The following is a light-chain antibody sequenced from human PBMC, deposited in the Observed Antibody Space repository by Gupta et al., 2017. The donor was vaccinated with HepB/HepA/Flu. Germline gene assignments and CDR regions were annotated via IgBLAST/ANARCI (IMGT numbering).Light chain of an antibody. CDR1: QSLVHSDGNNY. Sequence: DIVITQTPLSSPVTLGQPAYISCRSSQSLVHSDGNNYLSWLQQRPGQPPRLLIYKSSNMCLGVTGRFSGCGESKDFTLKSSMGEDEDGGVYYTTQYEPFETFGQGTKVEIK. CDR3: TQYEPFET. CDR2: KSS. V-gene: IGKV2-24*01. J-gene: IGKJ1*01.